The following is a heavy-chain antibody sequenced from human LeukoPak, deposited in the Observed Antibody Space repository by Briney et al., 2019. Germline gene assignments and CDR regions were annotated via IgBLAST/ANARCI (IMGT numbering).Heavy chain of an antibody. CDR3: AREGDGYTPGNDAFDI. D-gene: IGHD5-24*01. J-gene: IGHJ3*02. V-gene: IGHV3-64*01. CDR2: ISSNGGST. CDR1: GFTFSSYA. Sequence: PGGSLRLSCAASGFTFSSYAMHWVRQAPGKGLEYVSAISSNGGSTYYANSVKGRFTISRDNSKNTLYLQMGSLRAEDMAVYYCAREGDGYTPGNDAFDIWGQGTMVTISS.